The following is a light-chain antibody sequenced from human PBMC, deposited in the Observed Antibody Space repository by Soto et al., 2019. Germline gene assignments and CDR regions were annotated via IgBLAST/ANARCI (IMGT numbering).Light chain of an antibody. V-gene: IGLV1-40*01. CDR2: GSG. Sequence: QSVLTQPPSVSGAPGQRVTISCTGSSSNIGAGYDVHWYQQLPGTAPKLLIYGSGNRPSGVPDRFSGSKSGTSASLAITGLQAEDEADYYCAAWDDSLNGHAVFGGGTQLTVL. CDR1: SSNIGAGYD. J-gene: IGLJ7*01. CDR3: AAWDDSLNGHAV.